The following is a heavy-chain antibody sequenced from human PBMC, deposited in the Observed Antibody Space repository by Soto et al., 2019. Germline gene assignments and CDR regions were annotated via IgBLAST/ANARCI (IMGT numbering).Heavy chain of an antibody. Sequence: GESLKISCRGSGFSFTSYFIAWVRQTPWKGLEWMGIIYPTDSDTTYSPSFQGQVTISVDKSINTAYLQWGSLKASDTAIYYCARGVHYWGQGTLLTVST. CDR1: GFSFTSYF. J-gene: IGHJ4*02. CDR2: IYPTDSDT. D-gene: IGHD2-8*01. CDR3: ARGVHY. V-gene: IGHV5-51*01.